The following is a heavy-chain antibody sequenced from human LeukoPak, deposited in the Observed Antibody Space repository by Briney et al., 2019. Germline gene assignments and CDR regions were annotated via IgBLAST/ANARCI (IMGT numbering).Heavy chain of an antibody. D-gene: IGHD3-22*01. Sequence: GRSLRLSCAASGFTFSSYAMHWVRQAPGKGLDWVAVISYDGSNKYYAESVKGRFTISRDNSKNPLYLQMNSLRAEDTAVYYCARTPFTYYYDSSGYPLYYYYGMDVWGQGTTVTVSS. CDR2: ISYDGSNK. CDR3: ARTPFTYYYDSSGYPLYYYYGMDV. CDR1: GFTFSSYA. V-gene: IGHV3-30-3*01. J-gene: IGHJ6*02.